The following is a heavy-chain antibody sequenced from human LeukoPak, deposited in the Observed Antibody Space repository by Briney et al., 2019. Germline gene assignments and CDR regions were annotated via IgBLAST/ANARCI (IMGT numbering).Heavy chain of an antibody. CDR2: ISSSSTTT. V-gene: IGHV3-48*03. CDR1: GFTFSTSE. Sequence: PGGSLRLSCAASGFTFSTSEMNWVRHAPGKGLEWLSYISSSSTTTYYADSVKGRFTISRDNAQNSLYLQMNSLRAEDTAVYYCARGSTYYYGMDVWGKGTTVTVSS. J-gene: IGHJ6*04. D-gene: IGHD5/OR15-5a*01. CDR3: ARGSTYYYGMDV.